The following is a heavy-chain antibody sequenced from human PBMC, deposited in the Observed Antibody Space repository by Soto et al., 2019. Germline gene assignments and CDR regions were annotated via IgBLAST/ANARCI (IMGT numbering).Heavy chain of an antibody. J-gene: IGHJ6*02. V-gene: IGHV4-34*01. D-gene: IGHD5-18*01. CDR2: INHSVST. Sequence: PSETLSLTCAVYGLSFSGYYWSWIRQPPGKGLEWIGEINHSVSTNYNPSLKSRVTISVDTSKNQFSLKLSSVTAADTAVYYCARGVQLWGIYYYYGMDVWGQGTTVTSP. CDR1: GLSFSGYY. CDR3: ARGVQLWGIYYYYGMDV.